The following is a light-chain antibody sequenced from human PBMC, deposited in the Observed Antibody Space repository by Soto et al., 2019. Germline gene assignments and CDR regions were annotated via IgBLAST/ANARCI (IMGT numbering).Light chain of an antibody. CDR3: QQSSNIPWT. CDR2: AAS. Sequence: DIQMTQSPSSLSASVGDRVTITCRASQSISSYLNWYQQKPGKAPKLLIYAASSLQSGVPSRFSGSASGTEFTLSISSLQREDFATYFCQQSSNIPWTFGQGTKVDIK. J-gene: IGKJ1*01. CDR1: QSISSY. V-gene: IGKV1-39*01.